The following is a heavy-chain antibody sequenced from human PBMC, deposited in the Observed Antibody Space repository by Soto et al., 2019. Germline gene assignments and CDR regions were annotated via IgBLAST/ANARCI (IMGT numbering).Heavy chain of an antibody. V-gene: IGHV3-30*18. J-gene: IGHJ6*02. Sequence: GGSLRLSCVASGFTFSSYGMHWVRQAPGKGLEWVAVISYDGSNKYYADSVKGRFTISRDNSKNTLYLQMNSLRAEDTAVYYCAKGPLSGSYLYYYYGMDVWGQGTTVTVSS. CDR2: ISYDGSNK. D-gene: IGHD1-26*01. CDR3: AKGPLSGSYLYYYYGMDV. CDR1: GFTFSSYG.